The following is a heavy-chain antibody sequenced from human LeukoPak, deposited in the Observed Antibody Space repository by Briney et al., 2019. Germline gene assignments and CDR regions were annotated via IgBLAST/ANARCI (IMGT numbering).Heavy chain of an antibody. CDR3: ARDPGDYYDSSGYFDY. CDR1: GFTFSSYG. D-gene: IGHD3-22*01. CDR2: IWYDGSNK. J-gene: IGHJ4*02. Sequence: GGSLRLSCAASGFTFSSYGMHWVRQAPGKGLEWVAVIWYDGSNKYYADSVKGRFTISRDNPKNTLYLQMNSLRAEDTAVYYCARDPGDYYDSSGYFDYWGQGTLVTVSS. V-gene: IGHV3-33*01.